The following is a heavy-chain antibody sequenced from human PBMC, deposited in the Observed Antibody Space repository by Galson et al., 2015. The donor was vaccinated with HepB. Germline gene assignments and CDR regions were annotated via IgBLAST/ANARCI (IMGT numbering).Heavy chain of an antibody. Sequence: SVKVSCKVSGYTLTELSMHWVRQAPGKGLEWMGGFDPEDGETIYAQKFQGRVTMTEDTSTDTAYMELSSLRSEDTAVYYCATGAAYYYDSSGYYRYYYYYGMDVWGQGTTVTVSS. V-gene: IGHV1-24*01. CDR1: GYTLTELS. CDR3: ATGAAYYYDSSGYYRYYYYYGMDV. CDR2: FDPEDGET. D-gene: IGHD3-22*01. J-gene: IGHJ6*02.